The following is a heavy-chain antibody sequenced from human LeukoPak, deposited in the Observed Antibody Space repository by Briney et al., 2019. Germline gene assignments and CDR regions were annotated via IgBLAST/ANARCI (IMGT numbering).Heavy chain of an antibody. CDR1: GYTFTSYY. V-gene: IGHV1-46*01. J-gene: IGHJ5*02. D-gene: IGHD3-3*01. Sequence: ASVKVSCKASGYTFTSYYMHWVRQAPGQGLEWMGIINPSGGSTSYAQKFQGRVTMTRDASTSTVYMELSSLRSEDTAVYYCARRAGIFGRSNLNWFDPWGQGTLVTVSS. CDR2: INPSGGST. CDR3: ARRAGIFGRSNLNWFDP.